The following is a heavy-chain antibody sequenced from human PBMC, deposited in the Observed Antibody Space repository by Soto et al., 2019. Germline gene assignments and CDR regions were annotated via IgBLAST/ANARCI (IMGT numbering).Heavy chain of an antibody. J-gene: IGHJ4*02. CDR3: AREVSIFVVVGRPFDY. V-gene: IGHV1-18*04. Sequence: QVQLVQSGAEVKKPGASVKVSCKASGYTLSSYGISWVRQAPGQGLEWMGWISVYNGNINYAQKLQGRVTMTTDTSTNTAYMELRSLRSDDTAVYYCAREVSIFVVVGRPFDYWGQGTLVTVSS. CDR1: GYTLSSYG. D-gene: IGHD3-3*01. CDR2: ISVYNGNI.